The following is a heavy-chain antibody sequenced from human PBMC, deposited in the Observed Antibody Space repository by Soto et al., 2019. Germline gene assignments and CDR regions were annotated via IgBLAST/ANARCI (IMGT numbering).Heavy chain of an antibody. D-gene: IGHD6-19*01. Sequence: QAQLQQWGAGLLKPSETLSLTCAVYGGSFSGYYWSWIRQPPGKGLEWIGEINHSGSTNYNPSLKSRVTISVDTSKNQFSLKLSSVTAADTAVYYCARVEAVAGLDYWGQGTLVTVSS. CDR2: INHSGST. J-gene: IGHJ4*02. V-gene: IGHV4-34*01. CDR3: ARVEAVAGLDY. CDR1: GGSFSGYY.